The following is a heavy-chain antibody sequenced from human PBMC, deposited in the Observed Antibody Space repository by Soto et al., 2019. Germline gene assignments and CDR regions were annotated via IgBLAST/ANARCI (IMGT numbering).Heavy chain of an antibody. Sequence: GVSVKVSCKASGYTFTSYDINWVRQATGQGLEWMGWMNPNSGNTGYAQKFQGRVTMTRNTSISTAYMELSSLRSEDTAVYYCVRGVITLYYYYGMDVWGQGTTVTVSS. D-gene: IGHD3-22*01. CDR3: VRGVITLYYYYGMDV. V-gene: IGHV1-8*01. CDR2: MNPNSGNT. J-gene: IGHJ6*02. CDR1: GYTFTSYD.